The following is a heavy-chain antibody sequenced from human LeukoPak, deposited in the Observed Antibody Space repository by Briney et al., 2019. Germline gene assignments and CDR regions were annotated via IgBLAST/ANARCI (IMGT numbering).Heavy chain of an antibody. Sequence: PSQTLSLTCTVSGGSISSGDYYWSWIRQPPGKGLEWIGYIYYSGSTYYNPSLKSRVTISVDTSKNQLSLKLSSVTAADTAVYYCAGRLGGNGAPPGAFDIWGQGTMVTVSS. CDR2: IYYSGST. V-gene: IGHV4-30-4*01. J-gene: IGHJ3*02. D-gene: IGHD3-16*01. CDR3: AGRLGGNGAPPGAFDI. CDR1: GGSISSGDYY.